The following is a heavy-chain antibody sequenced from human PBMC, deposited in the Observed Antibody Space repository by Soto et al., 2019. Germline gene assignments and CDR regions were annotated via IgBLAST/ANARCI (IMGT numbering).Heavy chain of an antibody. Sequence: SVKVSCKXSGGTFSSYAISWVRQAPGQGLEWMGGIIPIFGTANYAQKFQGRVTITADESTSTAYMELSSLRSEDTAVYYCARGINRRYYGMDVWGQGTTVTVSS. CDR1: GGTFSSYA. CDR3: ARGINRRYYGMDV. V-gene: IGHV1-69*13. CDR2: IIPIFGTA. J-gene: IGHJ6*02.